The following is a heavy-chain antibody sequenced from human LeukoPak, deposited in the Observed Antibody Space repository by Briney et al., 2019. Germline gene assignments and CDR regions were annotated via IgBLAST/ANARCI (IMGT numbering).Heavy chain of an antibody. CDR1: GGSMNNYY. CDR2: IYHTGSA. Sequence: SETLSLTCTVSGGSMNNYYWSWIRQSPGKGLEWVGYIYHTGSATYKPSLKSRVTLSLDTSKNQFSLKLNSVTAADTAVYYCARGRGYSKFTSFDFWGQGTLVTVSS. J-gene: IGHJ4*02. V-gene: IGHV4-59*12. D-gene: IGHD1-26*01. CDR3: ARGRGYSKFTSFDF.